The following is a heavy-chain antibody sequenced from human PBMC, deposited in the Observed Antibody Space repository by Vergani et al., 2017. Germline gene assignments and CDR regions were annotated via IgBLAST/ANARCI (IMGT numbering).Heavy chain of an antibody. D-gene: IGHD3-22*01. V-gene: IGHV3-48*02. J-gene: IGHJ3*02. CDR3: ARGRTYYYDSSGYPPHDAFDI. CDR2: ISSSSSTI. CDR1: GFAFSSYS. Sequence: EVQLVESGGGLVQPGGSLRLSCAASGFAFSSYSMNWVRQAPGKGLEWVSYISSSSSTIYYADSVKGRFTISRDNAKNSLNLQMNSLRDEDTAVYYCARGRTYYYDSSGYPPHDAFDIWGQGTMVTVSS.